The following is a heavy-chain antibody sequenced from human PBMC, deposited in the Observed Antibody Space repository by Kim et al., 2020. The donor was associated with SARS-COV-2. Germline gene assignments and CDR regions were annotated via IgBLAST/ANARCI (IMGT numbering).Heavy chain of an antibody. V-gene: IGHV3-43*02. Sequence: GGSLRLSCAASGFTFDDNAMHWVRQAPGKGLEWVALIRGDGSDTYYADSVKGRFTISRDNTKNSLYLVMTSLRLEDTAFYYCAKDYSFSCFLPLATYF. CDR2: IRGDGSDT. CDR3: AKDYSFSCFLPLATYF. J-gene: IGHJ4*01. D-gene: IGHD1-26*01. CDR1: GFTFDDNA.